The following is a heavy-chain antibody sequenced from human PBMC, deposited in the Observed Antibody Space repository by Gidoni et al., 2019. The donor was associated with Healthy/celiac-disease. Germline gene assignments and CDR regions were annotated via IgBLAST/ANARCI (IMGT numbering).Heavy chain of an antibody. Sequence: QVQLQESGPGLVTPSQTLSLTCTVSGGSISSGGYYWSWIRQHPGKGLEWIGYIYYSGSTYYNPSLKSRVTISVDTSKNQFSLKLSSVTAADTAVYYCARDPLGGSSRGGAFDIWGQGTMVTVSS. J-gene: IGHJ3*02. CDR2: IYYSGST. CDR3: ARDPLGGSSRGGAFDI. V-gene: IGHV4-31*03. CDR1: GGSISSGGYY. D-gene: IGHD2-15*01.